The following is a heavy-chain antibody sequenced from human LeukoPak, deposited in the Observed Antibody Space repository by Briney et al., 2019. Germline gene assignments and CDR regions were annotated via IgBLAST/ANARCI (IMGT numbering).Heavy chain of an antibody. V-gene: IGHV1-46*01. D-gene: IGHD3-10*01. J-gene: IGHJ6*03. CDR1: GYTFTSYY. Sequence: ASVKVSCKASGYTFTSYYMHWVRQAPGQGLEWMGIINPSGCSTSYAQKFQGRVTMTRDMSTSTVYMELSSLRSEDTAVYYCARDRSVRVVIEKEDYYYYMDVWGKGTTVTVSS. CDR2: INPSGCST. CDR3: ARDRSVRVVIEKEDYYYYMDV.